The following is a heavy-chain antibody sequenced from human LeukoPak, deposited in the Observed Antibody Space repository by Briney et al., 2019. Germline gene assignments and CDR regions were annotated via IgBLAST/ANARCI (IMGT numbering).Heavy chain of an antibody. J-gene: IGHJ4*02. CDR3: ARGGGVMGATDFDY. CDR2: IYHSGST. V-gene: IGHV4-38-2*02. Sequence: SETLSLTCTVSGYSISSGYYWGWIRQPPGKGLEWIGSIYHSGSTYYNPSLKSRVTISVDTSKNQFSLKLSSVTAADTAVYYCARGGGVMGATDFDYWGQGTLVTVSS. CDR1: GYSISSGYY. D-gene: IGHD1-26*01.